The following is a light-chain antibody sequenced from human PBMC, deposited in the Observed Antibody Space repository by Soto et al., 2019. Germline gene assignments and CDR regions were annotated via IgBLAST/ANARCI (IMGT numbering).Light chain of an antibody. V-gene: IGLV2-8*01. J-gene: IGLJ2*01. CDR1: SSDVGEENY. Sequence: QSALTQPPSASGSPGQSVTITCSGTSSDVGEENYVSWYQQHPGKVPKLILYEVSKRPSGVPDRFSGSRSGNTASLTGSGLQAEDEADYYCSSFAGSPVVFGGGTKLTVL. CDR3: SSFAGSPVV. CDR2: EVS.